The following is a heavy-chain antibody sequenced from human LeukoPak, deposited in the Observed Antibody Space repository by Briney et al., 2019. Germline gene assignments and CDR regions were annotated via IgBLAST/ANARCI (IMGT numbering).Heavy chain of an antibody. CDR3: ARDSYGMDV. Sequence: GGSLRLSCAASGFTLSNYYIHWVRQAPGKGLEWVAVIRYDGSDKYYADSVKGRFTISRDNSKNTLYLQMNSLRAEDTAVYYCARDSYGMDVWGQGTTVTVSS. V-gene: IGHV3-33*01. J-gene: IGHJ6*02. CDR1: GFTLSNYY. CDR2: IRYDGSDK.